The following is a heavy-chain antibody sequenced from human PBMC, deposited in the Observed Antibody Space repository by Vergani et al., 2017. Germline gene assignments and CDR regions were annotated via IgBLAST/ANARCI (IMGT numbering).Heavy chain of an antibody. D-gene: IGHD3-10*01. CDR1: GYSITSGYY. Sequence: QVQLLESGPGLLKPSETLSLTCSVSGYSITSGYYWGWIRQPPGRGLEWIGSIYHTGSAYYNPSLKSRVTVSVDTSMNQVSLKLNSVTAADTAVYYCVRTVALWFGEAKDGGWFDPRGQGTLGTVTS. J-gene: IGHJ5*02. CDR3: VRTVALWFGEAKDGGWFDP. V-gene: IGHV4-38-2*01. CDR2: IYHTGSA.